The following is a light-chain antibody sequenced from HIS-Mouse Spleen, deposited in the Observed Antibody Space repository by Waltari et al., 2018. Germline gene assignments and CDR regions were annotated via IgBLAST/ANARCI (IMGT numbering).Light chain of an antibody. Sequence: QSALTQPASVSGSPGQSITISCTGTSSDVGGYNYVSWYQQHPGKAPKLMIYDVSNRAAGVSNRLSGSKSGNTASLTISGLQAEDEADYYCSSYTSSSTVVFGGGTKLTVL. CDR1: SSDVGGYNY. CDR2: DVS. V-gene: IGLV2-14*03. CDR3: SSYTSSSTVV. J-gene: IGLJ2*01.